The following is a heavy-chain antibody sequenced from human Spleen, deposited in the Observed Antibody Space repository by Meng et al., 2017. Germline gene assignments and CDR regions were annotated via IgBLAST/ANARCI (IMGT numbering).Heavy chain of an antibody. D-gene: IGHD4-17*01. J-gene: IGHJ3*02. V-gene: IGHV1-46*01. CDR2: INPSGGST. CDR3: ARTTYGDYVAVAFDI. CDR1: GYTFTSYY. Sequence: ASVKVSCKASGYTFTSYYMHWVRQAPGQGLEWMGIINPSGGSTSYAQKFQGRVTMTRDTSTSTVYMELSSLRSEDTAVYYCARTTYGDYVAVAFDIWGQGTMVTVSS.